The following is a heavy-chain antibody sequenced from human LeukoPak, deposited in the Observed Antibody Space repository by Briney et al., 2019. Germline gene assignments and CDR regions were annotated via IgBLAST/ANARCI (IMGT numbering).Heavy chain of an antibody. CDR3: AREGYYSGMDV. Sequence: GGSLRLSCAASGFTFTNFAMSWVRQAPGKGLEWVSTISNNGGSTYFVDSVKGRFTISRDNSKNTLYLQMNSLRAEDTAVYYCAREGYYSGMDVWGQGTTVTVSS. CDR2: ISNNGGST. V-gene: IGHV3-23*01. J-gene: IGHJ6*02. CDR1: GFTFTNFA.